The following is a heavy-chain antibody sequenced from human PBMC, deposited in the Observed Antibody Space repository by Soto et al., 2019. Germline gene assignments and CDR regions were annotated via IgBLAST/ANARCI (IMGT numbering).Heavy chain of an antibody. Sequence: QGQLVQSGAEVKKPGASVKVSCTASGNTFTNFGVTWVRQAPGQGLEWMGWISAYTDDPNYAQKFQGRVTMTIDTSTSTAYLDLMSLTSDDTAVYYCARVIPGAKAWFDPWGQGTLVTVSS. V-gene: IGHV1-18*01. CDR3: ARVIPGAKAWFDP. CDR2: ISAYTDDP. D-gene: IGHD2-2*01. CDR1: GNTFTNFG. J-gene: IGHJ5*02.